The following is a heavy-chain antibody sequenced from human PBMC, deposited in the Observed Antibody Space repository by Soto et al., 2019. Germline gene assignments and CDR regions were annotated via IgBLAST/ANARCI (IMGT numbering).Heavy chain of an antibody. CDR3: ARDRRVVPAAVNWFDP. CDR2: INAGNGNT. D-gene: IGHD2-2*01. J-gene: IGHJ5*02. CDR1: GYTFTSYA. Sequence: GASVKVSCKASGYTFTSYAMHWVRQAPGQRLEWMGWINAGNGNTKYSQKFQGRVTITRDTSASTAYMELSSLRSEDTAVYYCARDRRVVPAAVNWFDPWGQGTLVTVSS. V-gene: IGHV1-3*01.